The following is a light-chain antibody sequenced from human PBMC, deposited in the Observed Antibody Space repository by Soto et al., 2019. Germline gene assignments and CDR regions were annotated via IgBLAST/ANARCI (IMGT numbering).Light chain of an antibody. CDR2: DVS. V-gene: IGKV3D-20*02. CDR1: QTLRSGY. J-gene: IGKJ1*01. Sequence: EIVLPQSPGTLSLSPGARATLSCRASQTLRSGYLAWYQHKPGQAPRLLIYDVSSRATGIPDRFSGSGSGTDFTLTISSLEPEDFAVYYCQQRSNWPPTFGQGTKVDIK. CDR3: QQRSNWPPT.